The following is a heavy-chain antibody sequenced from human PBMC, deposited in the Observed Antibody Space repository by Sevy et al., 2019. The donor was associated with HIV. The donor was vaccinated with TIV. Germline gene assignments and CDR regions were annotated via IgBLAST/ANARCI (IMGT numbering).Heavy chain of an antibody. J-gene: IGHJ6*02. CDR1: GFTFSAYD. CDR2: ISSDGSYR. CDR3: AKNRPPGGSYFSRHAMDV. D-gene: IGHD3-16*01. V-gene: IGHV3-30*18. Sequence: GESLKISCAASGFTFSAYDMHWVRQAPGKGLEWVAIISSDGSYRYHADSVRGRFSMSKDNSKNTMYLQISALSIEDTAVYYCAKNRPPGGSYFSRHAMDVWGRGTTVTVSS.